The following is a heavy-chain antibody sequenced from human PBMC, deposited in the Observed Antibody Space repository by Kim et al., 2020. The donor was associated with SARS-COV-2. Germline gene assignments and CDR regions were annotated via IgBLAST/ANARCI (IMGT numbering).Heavy chain of an antibody. CDR1: GFTFSNYA. V-gene: IGHV3-23*01. J-gene: IGHJ4*01. D-gene: IGHD1-26*01. CDR3: ANDNPAGGRSSYYAFD. CDR2: VSVGGGDTT. Sequence: GGSLRLSCAASGFTFSNYAMRWVRQAPGNGLEWVSTVSVGGGDTTYYADSVKGRFTISRDNSKNTVYLQMNSLRAEATAVYYCANDNPAGGRSSYYAFD.